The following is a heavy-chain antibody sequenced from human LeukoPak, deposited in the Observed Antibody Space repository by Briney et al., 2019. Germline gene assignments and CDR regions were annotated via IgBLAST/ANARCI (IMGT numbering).Heavy chain of an antibody. CDR2: INSDGSWT. D-gene: IGHD2/OR15-2a*01. CDR3: VSFYETY. Sequence: GGSLRLSCAASGNYWMHWVRQVPGKGLVWVSHINSDGSWTSYADSVKGRFTISKDNAKNTVYLQMNSLRAEDTAAYYCVSFYETYWGRGTLVTVSS. CDR1: GNYW. J-gene: IGHJ4*02. V-gene: IGHV3-74*01.